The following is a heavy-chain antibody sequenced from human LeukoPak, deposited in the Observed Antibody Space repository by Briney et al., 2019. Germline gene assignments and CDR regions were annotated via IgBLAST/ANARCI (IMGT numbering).Heavy chain of an antibody. V-gene: IGHV3-53*01. CDR1: GFTVSSNY. CDR2: IYGGGNI. Sequence: GGSLRLSCAASGFTVSSNYMNWVRQAPGKGLEWVSVIYGGGNIYYADSVKGRFTISRDNSKNTLYLQMNSLRAEDTAVYYCARGAGYNYPYYFDYWGQGTLATVSS. D-gene: IGHD5-24*01. J-gene: IGHJ4*02. CDR3: ARGAGYNYPYYFDY.